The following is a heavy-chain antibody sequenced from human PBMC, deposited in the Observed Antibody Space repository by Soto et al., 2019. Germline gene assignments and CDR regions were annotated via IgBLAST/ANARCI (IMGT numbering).Heavy chain of an antibody. D-gene: IGHD3-16*01. CDR2: ISRSSSNI. Sequence: EVQLVESGGGLVQPGGSLRLSCAAAGFTLSSYAMHWVRQAPGKGLEWVSYISRSSSNIYYADSVKGRFTSSRDNAKNSLYRQMNSLRAEDTAVYYCARYNYVSGSGWFDPWGQGTLVTVSS. CDR3: ARYNYVSGSGWFDP. J-gene: IGHJ5*02. CDR1: GFTLSSYA. V-gene: IGHV3-48*01.